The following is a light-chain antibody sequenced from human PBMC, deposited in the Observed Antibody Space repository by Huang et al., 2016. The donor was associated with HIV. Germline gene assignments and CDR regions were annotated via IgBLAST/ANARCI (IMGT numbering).Light chain of an antibody. CDR1: PSITTY. Sequence: DIQMTQSPSSLSASVGDRVTITCRASPSITTYLNWYQQKPGKAPKLLSYAASSLQSGVPSRFSGSGSGTDFTLTISSLQPEDFGSYFCQQSYSTSFGGGTKVEIK. V-gene: IGKV1-39*01. J-gene: IGKJ4*01. CDR3: QQSYSTS. CDR2: AAS.